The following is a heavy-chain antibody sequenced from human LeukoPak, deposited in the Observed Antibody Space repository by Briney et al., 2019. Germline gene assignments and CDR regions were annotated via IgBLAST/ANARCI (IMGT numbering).Heavy chain of an antibody. D-gene: IGHD4-23*01. Sequence: SETLSLTCTVYGGSFSGYYWSWIRQPPGEGLEWIGEINHSGSTNYNPSLKSRVTISVDTSKNQFSLKLSSVTAADTAVYYCARATVVTPPYYFDYWGQGTLVTVSS. V-gene: IGHV4-34*01. J-gene: IGHJ4*02. CDR3: ARATVVTPPYYFDY. CDR1: GGSFSGYY. CDR2: INHSGST.